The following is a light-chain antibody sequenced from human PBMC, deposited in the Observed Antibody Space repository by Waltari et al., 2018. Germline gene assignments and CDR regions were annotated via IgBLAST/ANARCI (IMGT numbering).Light chain of an antibody. V-gene: IGLV2-11*01. CDR3: CSYADSNTYA. CDR1: SSNIGDYNY. J-gene: IGLJ1*01. Sequence: QSALTQPRSVSGSPGQSVTISCTGTSSNIGDYNYVSWYQQHPGKAPKLLIYDVNKWPSGVPDRFSGSKSGNTASLTISGLRAEDEAEYYCCSYADSNTYAFGTGTKVTVL. CDR2: DVN.